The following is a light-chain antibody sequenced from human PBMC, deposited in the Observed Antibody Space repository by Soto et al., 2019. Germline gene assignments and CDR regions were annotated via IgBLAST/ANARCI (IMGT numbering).Light chain of an antibody. Sequence: DIRMTQSPSSLSASVGDRVTITCRASQTISTYLNWYQHKPGIPPKLLIYSASSLQSGVPSRFSGSASGTDFTLTISSLQPEDFATYYCQQLYSYPRTFGQGTKVEIK. CDR2: SAS. J-gene: IGKJ1*01. V-gene: IGKV1-39*01. CDR3: QQLYSYPRT. CDR1: QTISTY.